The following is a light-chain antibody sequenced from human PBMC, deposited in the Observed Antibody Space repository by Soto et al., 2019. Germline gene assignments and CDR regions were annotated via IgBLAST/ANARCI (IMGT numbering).Light chain of an antibody. Sequence: QSVLTQPPSASGSPGQSVTISCTGTSSDVGGYNYVSWYQQHPGKAPKLMIYEVSKRPSGVPDRFSGSKPGNTASLTVSGLQADDEADYYCSSYGGSNTFGVFGTGTKVTVL. CDR2: EVS. CDR3: SSYGGSNTFGV. V-gene: IGLV2-8*01. J-gene: IGLJ1*01. CDR1: SSDVGGYNY.